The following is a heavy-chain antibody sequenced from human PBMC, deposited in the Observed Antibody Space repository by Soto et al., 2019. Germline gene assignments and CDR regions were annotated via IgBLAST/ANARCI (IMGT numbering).Heavy chain of an antibody. CDR3: ARVASDYINSVDH. Sequence: EVQLLESGGGLVLPGGSLRLSRAASGFTFNAYAMTWVRQAPGKGLEWVSAIGGSGGNRYYAASVKGRFTISRDNSKDALDLQMNSLRVEDTAVYYCARVASDYINSVDHWGQGILVTVSS. J-gene: IGHJ4*02. V-gene: IGHV3-23*01. CDR2: IGGSGGNR. CDR1: GFTFNAYA. D-gene: IGHD4-4*01.